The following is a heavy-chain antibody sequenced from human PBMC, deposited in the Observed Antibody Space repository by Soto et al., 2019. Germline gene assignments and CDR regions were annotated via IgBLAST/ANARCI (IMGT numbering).Heavy chain of an antibody. J-gene: IGHJ3*02. CDR1: GFTFSNAW. CDR2: IKSKTDGGTT. V-gene: IGHV3-15*01. Sequence: EVQLVESGGGLVKPGGSLRLSCAASGFTFSNAWMSWVRQAPGKGLEWVGRIKSKTDGGTTDYAAPVKGRFTISRDDSKNTLYLQMNSLKTEDTAVYYCTTASIAVAGTGAFVIWGQGTMVTVSS. D-gene: IGHD6-19*01. CDR3: TTASIAVAGTGAFVI.